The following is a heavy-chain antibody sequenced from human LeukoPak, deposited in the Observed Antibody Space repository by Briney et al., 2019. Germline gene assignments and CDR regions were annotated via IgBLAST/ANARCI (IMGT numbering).Heavy chain of an antibody. J-gene: IGHJ3*01. Sequence: GSLRLSCAASGFGFRSCWMHWVRQAPGKELVWVSRINGDGSTTNYADSVRGRFTISRDNAKNTLYLQMNSLRADDSAVYFCASLVGGYYPPVEAFDVWGQGTMVTVSS. V-gene: IGHV3-74*01. CDR1: GFGFRSCW. CDR2: INGDGSTT. CDR3: ASLVGGYYPPVEAFDV. D-gene: IGHD3-3*01.